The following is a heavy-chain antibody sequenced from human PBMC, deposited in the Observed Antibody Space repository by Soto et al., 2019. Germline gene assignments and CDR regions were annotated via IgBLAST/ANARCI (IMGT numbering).Heavy chain of an antibody. Sequence: DVQLLESGGGLVQPGGSLRLSCAASGFTFSSYAMSWVRHAPGKGLEWVSAISATGGSAFYADSVKGRFTISRDNSKNTVFLQIDSLVTEDTAVYYCAKRTTAVYCFDFWGQGTLVTVSS. CDR3: AKRTTAVYCFDF. CDR1: GFTFSSYA. D-gene: IGHD2-15*01. J-gene: IGHJ4*02. V-gene: IGHV3-23*01. CDR2: ISATGGSA.